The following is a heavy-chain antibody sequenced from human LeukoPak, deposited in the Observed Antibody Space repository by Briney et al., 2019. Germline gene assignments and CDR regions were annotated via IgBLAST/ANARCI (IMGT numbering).Heavy chain of an antibody. CDR3: AREGSSWYEDYYYYGMDV. Sequence: GGSLRLSCAASGFTFSDYYMSWIRQAPGKGLEWVSYISSSGSTIYYADSVKGRFTISRDNAKNSLYLQMNSLRAEDTAVYYCAREGSSWYEDYYYYGMDVWGQGTTVTVSS. CDR2: ISSSGSTI. D-gene: IGHD6-13*01. V-gene: IGHV3-11*01. CDR1: GFTFSDYY. J-gene: IGHJ6*02.